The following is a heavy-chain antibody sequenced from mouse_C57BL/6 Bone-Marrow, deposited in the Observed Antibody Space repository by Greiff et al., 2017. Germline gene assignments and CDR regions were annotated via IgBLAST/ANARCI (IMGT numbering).Heavy chain of an antibody. Sequence: EVKLVESGGGLVQPGGSLKLSCAASGFTFSDYGMAWVRQAPRKGPEWVAFISNLAYSIYYADTVTGRFTISRENDKNTLYLEMSSLRSEDTAMYYCARTGYYGSSYWYFDVWGTGTTVTVSS. J-gene: IGHJ1*03. CDR2: ISNLAYSI. CDR1: GFTFSDYG. CDR3: ARTGYYGSSYWYFDV. D-gene: IGHD1-1*01. V-gene: IGHV5-15*01.